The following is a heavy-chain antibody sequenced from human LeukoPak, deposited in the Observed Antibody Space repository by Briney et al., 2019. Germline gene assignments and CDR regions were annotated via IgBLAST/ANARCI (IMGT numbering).Heavy chain of an antibody. Sequence: GRSLGLSCAASGFTFSSYGMHWVRQAPGKGLEWVSTITKSGGSTYYADSVKGRFTISRDNSKDTLYLQMNSLRAEDTAVYYCARVYNYVFDYWGQGTLVTVSS. D-gene: IGHD3-10*02. J-gene: IGHJ4*02. CDR2: ITKSGGST. V-gene: IGHV3-23*01. CDR3: ARVYNYVFDY. CDR1: GFTFSSYG.